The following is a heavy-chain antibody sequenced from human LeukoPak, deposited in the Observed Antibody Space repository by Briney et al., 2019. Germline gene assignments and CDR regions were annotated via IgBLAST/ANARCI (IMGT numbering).Heavy chain of an antibody. CDR1: GGSISSSSYY. CDR2: IYYSGST. CDR3: ARRHKAIAVAGINWFDP. V-gene: IGHV4-39*07. J-gene: IGHJ5*02. D-gene: IGHD6-19*01. Sequence: SETLSLTCTVSGGSISSSSYYWGWIRQPPGKGLEWIGSIYYSGSTYYNPSLKSRVTISVDTSKNQFSLKLSSVTAADTAVYYCARRHKAIAVAGINWFDPWGQGTLVTVSS.